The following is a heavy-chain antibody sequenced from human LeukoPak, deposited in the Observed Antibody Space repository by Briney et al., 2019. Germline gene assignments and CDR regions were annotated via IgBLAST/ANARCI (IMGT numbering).Heavy chain of an antibody. V-gene: IGHV4-38-2*02. Sequence: SETLSLTCTVSGYSISSGYYWGWIRQPPGKGLEWIGSIYHSGSTYYNPSLKSRVTISVDTSKNQFSLKLSSVTAADTAVYYCARDRDGYYGSGSYTYWGQGTLVTVSS. D-gene: IGHD3-10*01. CDR2: IYHSGST. CDR1: GYSISSGYY. J-gene: IGHJ4*02. CDR3: ARDRDGYYGSGSYTY.